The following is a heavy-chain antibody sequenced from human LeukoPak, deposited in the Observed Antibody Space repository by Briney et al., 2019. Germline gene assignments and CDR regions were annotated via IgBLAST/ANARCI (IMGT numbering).Heavy chain of an antibody. CDR3: ARDLELSRIAAAGPFFDY. Sequence: ASVKVSCKASGYTFTSYGISWVRQAPGQGLEWMGWISAYNGNTNYAQKLQGRVTMTTDTSTSTAYMELRSLRSDDTVVYYCARDLELSRIAAAGPFFDYWGQGTLVTVSS. J-gene: IGHJ4*02. CDR2: ISAYNGNT. D-gene: IGHD6-13*01. V-gene: IGHV1-18*01. CDR1: GYTFTSYG.